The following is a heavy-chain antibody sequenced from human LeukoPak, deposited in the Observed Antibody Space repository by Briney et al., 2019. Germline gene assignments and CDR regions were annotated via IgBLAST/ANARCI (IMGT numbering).Heavy chain of an antibody. CDR1: GFTFSSYA. CDR3: TTRSPARYCSDGACYSSADY. CDR2: IKSKVDGGTP. D-gene: IGHD2-15*01. V-gene: IGHV3-15*01. Sequence: GGSLRLSCAASGFTFSSYAMSWVRQAPGKGLEWVGHIKSKVDGGTPDYVAPVKGRFTISRDDSRNTLYLQMSSLNTEDTAVYYCTTRSPARYCSDGACYSSADYWGQGTLVTVSS. J-gene: IGHJ4*02.